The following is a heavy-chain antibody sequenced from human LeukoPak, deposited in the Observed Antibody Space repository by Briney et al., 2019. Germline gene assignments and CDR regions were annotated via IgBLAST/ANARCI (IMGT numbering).Heavy chain of an antibody. V-gene: IGHV1-46*01. Sequence: ASVKVSCKASGYTFTNYDINWVRQAPGQGLEWMGIINPSGGSTSYAQKFQGRVTMTRDTSTSTVYMELSSLRSEDTAVYYCARMLGNPYYYFDYWGQGTLVTVSS. CDR2: INPSGGST. D-gene: IGHD4-23*01. J-gene: IGHJ4*02. CDR1: GYTFTNYD. CDR3: ARMLGNPYYYFDY.